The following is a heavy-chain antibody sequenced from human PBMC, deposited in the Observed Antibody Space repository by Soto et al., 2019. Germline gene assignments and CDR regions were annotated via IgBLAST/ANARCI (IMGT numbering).Heavy chain of an antibody. D-gene: IGHD3-10*01. V-gene: IGHV4-30-4*01. CDR1: GGSISSGDYY. J-gene: IGHJ5*02. Sequence: QVQLQESGPGLVKPSQTLSLTCTVSGGSISSGDYYWSWIRQPPGKGLEWIGYIYYSGSTYYNPSLKTRVTRSVDTSKNQFSLKLSSVTAADTAVYYCARGVTMVRGVIIPWFDPWGQGTLVTVSS. CDR3: ARGVTMVRGVIIPWFDP. CDR2: IYYSGST.